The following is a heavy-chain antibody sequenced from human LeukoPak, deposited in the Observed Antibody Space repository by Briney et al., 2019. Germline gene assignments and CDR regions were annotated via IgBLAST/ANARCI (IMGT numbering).Heavy chain of an antibody. Sequence: GGSLRLSCAASGFPFSSYSMNWVRQAPGKGLEWLAVIWYDGSNIYYADSVKGRFAISRDNSKNTLYLLLNSLRAEDTAVYYCARDFSPFIAVAGTALDCWGQGTLVTVSS. CDR1: GFPFSSYS. D-gene: IGHD6-19*01. CDR2: IWYDGSNI. J-gene: IGHJ4*02. V-gene: IGHV3-33*08. CDR3: ARDFSPFIAVAGTALDC.